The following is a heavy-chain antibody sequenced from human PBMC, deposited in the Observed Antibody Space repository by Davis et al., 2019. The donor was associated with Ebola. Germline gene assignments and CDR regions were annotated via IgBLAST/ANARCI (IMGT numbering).Heavy chain of an antibody. V-gene: IGHV3-23*01. CDR3: AKEFPRAADYYYYYGMDV. Sequence: GESLKISCAASGFTFSSYAMSWVRQAPGKGLEWVSAISGSGGSTYSADSVKGRFTISRDNSKNTLYLQMNSLRAEDTAVYYCAKEFPRAADYYYYYGMDVWGQGTTVTVSS. CDR1: GFTFSSYA. CDR2: ISGSGGST. J-gene: IGHJ6*02. D-gene: IGHD6-25*01.